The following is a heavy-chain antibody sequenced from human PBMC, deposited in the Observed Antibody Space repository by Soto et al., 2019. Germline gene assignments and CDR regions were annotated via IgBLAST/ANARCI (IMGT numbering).Heavy chain of an antibody. J-gene: IGHJ4*02. CDR3: ARDRVGGSRWTDY. D-gene: IGHD1-26*01. Sequence: QVQLVESGGGVVQPGRSLRLSCAASGFTFSSYGMHWVRQAPGKGLECVAVIWYDGSNKYYADSVKGRFTISRDNSKNTLYLQMNILRAEDTAVYYCARDRVGGSRWTDYWGKGPLVTVSS. CDR2: IWYDGSNK. V-gene: IGHV3-33*01. CDR1: GFTFSSYG.